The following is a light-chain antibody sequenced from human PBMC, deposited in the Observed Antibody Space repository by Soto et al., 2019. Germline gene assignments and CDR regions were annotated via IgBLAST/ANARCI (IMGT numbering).Light chain of an antibody. CDR2: DNN. J-gene: IGLJ1*01. CDR1: SSNIGDNY. CDR3: GTWDSSLSAGI. V-gene: IGLV1-51*01. Sequence: VLTQPPSVSAAPGQKVTITCSGSSSNIGDNYVSWYQQLPGTAPKLLIYDNNKRPSGIPDRFSGSKSGPSASLGITGLQTGDEADYYCGTWDSSLSAGIFGTGTNVTVL.